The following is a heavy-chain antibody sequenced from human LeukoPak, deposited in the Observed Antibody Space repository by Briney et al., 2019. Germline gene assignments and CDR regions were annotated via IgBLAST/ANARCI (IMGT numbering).Heavy chain of an antibody. CDR2: IIPIFGTA. D-gene: IGHD2-2*01. V-gene: IGHV1-69*13. Sequence: SVKVSCKASGGTFSSYAISWVRQAPGQGLEWMGGIIPIFGTANYAQKFQGRVTITADESTSTAYMELSSLRSEDTAVYYCARALEGVRYTGYCSSTSCLGKLYMDVWGKGTTVTVSS. CDR1: GGTFSSYA. CDR3: ARALEGVRYTGYCSSTSCLGKLYMDV. J-gene: IGHJ6*03.